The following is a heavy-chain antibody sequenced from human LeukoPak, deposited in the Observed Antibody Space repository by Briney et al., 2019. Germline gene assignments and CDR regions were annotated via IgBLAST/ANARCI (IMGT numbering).Heavy chain of an antibody. V-gene: IGHV7-4-1*02. CDR2: INTNTGNP. Sequence: ASVKVSCKASGYTFTSYAMNWVRQAPGQGLEWMGWINTNTGNPTYAQGFTGRFVFSLDTSVSTAYLQISSLKAEDTAVYYCARDGHLTTRYDFQHWGQGTLVTVSS. D-gene: IGHD4-17*01. CDR1: GYTFTSYA. J-gene: IGHJ1*01. CDR3: ARDGHLTTRYDFQH.